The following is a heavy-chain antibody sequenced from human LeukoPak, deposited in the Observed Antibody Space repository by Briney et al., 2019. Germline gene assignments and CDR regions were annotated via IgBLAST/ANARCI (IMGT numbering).Heavy chain of an antibody. CDR2: INHSAST. Sequence: SETLSLTCAVYGGSFSGYYWSWIRQPPGKGLEWIGEINHSASTNYNPSLKSRVTISVDTSKNQFSLKLSSVTAADTAVYYCATAHGRYCSSTSCSRRRFFDLWGRGTLVTVSS. D-gene: IGHD2-2*01. V-gene: IGHV4-34*01. J-gene: IGHJ2*01. CDR3: ATAHGRYCSSTSCSRRRFFDL. CDR1: GGSFSGYY.